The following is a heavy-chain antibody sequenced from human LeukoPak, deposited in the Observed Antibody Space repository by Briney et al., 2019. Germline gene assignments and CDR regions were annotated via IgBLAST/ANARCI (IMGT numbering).Heavy chain of an antibody. CDR2: IRSKADNYAT. V-gene: IGHV3-73*01. Sequence: GGSLILSCAASGFTFSGSPILWVRQASGKGLEWVGRIRSKADNYATAYAASVQGRCTISRDDSRSTAYLQLNSLKTEDTAVYYCTQSNYWGQGALVTVSS. CDR1: GFTFSGSP. CDR3: TQSNY. J-gene: IGHJ4*02.